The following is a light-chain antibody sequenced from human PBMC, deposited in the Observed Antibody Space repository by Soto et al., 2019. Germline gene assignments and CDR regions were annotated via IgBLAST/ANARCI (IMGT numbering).Light chain of an antibody. CDR1: QSISSW. CDR2: KAS. CDR3: QRYNSWPLS. J-gene: IGKJ4*01. Sequence: DIQMTQSPSTLSASVGDRVTITCRASQSISSWLAWYQQKPGKAPKLLIYKASSLESGVPSRFSGSGSGTEFTLTINSLQAEDFAVYYCQRYNSWPLSFGGGTKVEIK. V-gene: IGKV1-5*03.